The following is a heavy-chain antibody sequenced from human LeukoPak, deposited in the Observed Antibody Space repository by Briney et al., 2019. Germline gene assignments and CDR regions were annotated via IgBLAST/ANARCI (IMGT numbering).Heavy chain of an antibody. Sequence: GGSLRLSCAASGFTFSSYSMNWVRQAPGKGLEWVSSISSSSSYIYYADSVKGRFTISKDNAMNSLYLQMNSLRAEDTAVYYCAREGSYGSGSRGTFDYWGQGTLVTVSS. CDR3: AREGSYGSGSRGTFDY. J-gene: IGHJ4*02. V-gene: IGHV3-21*01. D-gene: IGHD3-10*01. CDR2: ISSSSSYI. CDR1: GFTFSSYS.